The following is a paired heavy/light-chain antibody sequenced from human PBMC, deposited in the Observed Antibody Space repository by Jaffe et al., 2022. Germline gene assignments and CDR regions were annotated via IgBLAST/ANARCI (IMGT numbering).Heavy chain of an antibody. CDR2: IYYSGST. CDR3: ARQQEPDVLEEIMITFGGVIDAFDI. Sequence: QLQLQESGPGLVKPSETLSLTCTVSGGSISSSSYYWGWIRQPPGKGLEWIGSIYYSGSTYYNPSLKSRVTISVDTSKNQFSLKLSSVTAADTAVYYCARQQEPDVLEEIMITFGGVIDAFDIWGQGTMVTVSS. D-gene: IGHD3-16*02. V-gene: IGHV4-39*01. CDR1: GGSISSSSYY. J-gene: IGHJ3*02.
Light chain of an antibody. Sequence: AIRMTQSPSSLSASTGDRVTITCRASQGISSYLAWYQQKPGKAPKLLIYAASTLQSGVPSRFSGSGSGTDFTLTISCLQSEDFATYYCQQYYSYPPLFGQGTKVEIK. V-gene: IGKV1-8*01. CDR3: QQYYSYPPL. CDR1: QGISSY. J-gene: IGKJ1*01. CDR2: AAS.